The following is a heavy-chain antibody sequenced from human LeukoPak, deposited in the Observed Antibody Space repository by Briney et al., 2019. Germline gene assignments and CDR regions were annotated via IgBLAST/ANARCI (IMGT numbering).Heavy chain of an antibody. CDR1: GGSISSYY. Sequence: PSETLSLTCTVSGGSISSYYWSWIRQPPGKGLEWIGYIYYSGSTNYNPSLKSRVTISVDTSKNQLSLKLSSVTAADTAVYYCARQGSYSDGFFDYWGQGTLVTVSS. CDR2: IYYSGST. D-gene: IGHD5-18*01. CDR3: ARQGSYSDGFFDY. J-gene: IGHJ4*02. V-gene: IGHV4-59*01.